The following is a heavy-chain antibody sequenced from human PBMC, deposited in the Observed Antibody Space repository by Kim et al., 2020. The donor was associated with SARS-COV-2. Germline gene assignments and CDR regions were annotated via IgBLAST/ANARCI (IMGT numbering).Heavy chain of an antibody. D-gene: IGHD5-12*01. CDR2: A. J-gene: IGHJ4*02. CDR3: ARTDGYKKFDY. Sequence: ANYAQKFQGRVTITADESTSTAYMELSSLRSEDTAVYYCARTDGYKKFDYWGQGTLVTVSS. V-gene: IGHV1-69*01.